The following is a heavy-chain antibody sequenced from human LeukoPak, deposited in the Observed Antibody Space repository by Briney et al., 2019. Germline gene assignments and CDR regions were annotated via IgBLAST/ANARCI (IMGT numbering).Heavy chain of an antibody. D-gene: IGHD3-22*01. V-gene: IGHV1-69*13. Sequence: SVKVSCKASGGTFSSYAISWVRQAPGQGLEWMGGIIPIFGTANYAQKFQGRVTITADESTSTAYMELSSLRSEDTAVYYCARSGDYYYDSSGPQNWGQGTLVTVSS. CDR3: ARSGDYYYDSSGPQN. CDR1: GGTFSSYA. J-gene: IGHJ4*02. CDR2: IIPIFGTA.